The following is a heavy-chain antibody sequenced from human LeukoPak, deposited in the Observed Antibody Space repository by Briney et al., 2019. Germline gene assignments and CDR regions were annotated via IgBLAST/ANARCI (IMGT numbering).Heavy chain of an antibody. Sequence: ASVKVSCKASGYTFTGYYMHWVRQAPGQGLEWMGRINPNSGGTNYAQKFQGRVTMTRDTSASTAYMELSSLRSEDTAVYYCARGAPSGWYHDYWGQGTLVTVSS. CDR2: INPNSGGT. D-gene: IGHD6-19*01. J-gene: IGHJ4*02. CDR3: ARGAPSGWYHDY. CDR1: GYTFTGYY. V-gene: IGHV1-2*06.